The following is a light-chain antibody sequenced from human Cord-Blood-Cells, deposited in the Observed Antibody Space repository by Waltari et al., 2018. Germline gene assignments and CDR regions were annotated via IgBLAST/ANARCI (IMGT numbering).Light chain of an antibody. CDR2: AAS. V-gene: IGKV1-39*01. J-gene: IGKJ3*01. Sequence: DIQMTQSPSSLSASVGDRVTITCRASQSISSYLNWYQQKPGKAPKLLIYAASSLQSGVPSRFSGSGSVTDFTLTISSLQPEDFATYYCQQSYSTPRGFGPGTKVDIK. CDR1: QSISSY. CDR3: QQSYSTPRG.